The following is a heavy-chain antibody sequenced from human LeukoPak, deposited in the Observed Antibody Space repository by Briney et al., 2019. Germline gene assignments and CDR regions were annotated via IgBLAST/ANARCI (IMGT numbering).Heavy chain of an antibody. CDR3: ARDSALSSAVVVPDAFDI. CDR2: INPNSGDT. V-gene: IGHV1-2*02. CDR1: GYTFTGYY. D-gene: IGHD2-2*01. Sequence: ASVKVSCKASGYTFTGYYIHWVRQAPGQGLEWMGWINPNSGDTNYPQKFQGRVTMTRDTSISTAYMELSRLRSDDTAVYYCARDSALSSAVVVPDAFDIWGQGTMVTVSS. J-gene: IGHJ3*02.